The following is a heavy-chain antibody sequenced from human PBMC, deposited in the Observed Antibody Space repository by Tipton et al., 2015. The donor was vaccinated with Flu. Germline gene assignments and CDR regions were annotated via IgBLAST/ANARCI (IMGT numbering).Heavy chain of an antibody. Sequence: TLSLTCTVSGGSISSSSYYWGWIRQPPGKGLEWIGSIYYSGSTYYNPSLKSRVTISVDTSKNQFSLKLSSVTAADTAGYYCAREGSGWGFDYWGQGTLVTVSS. CDR3: AREGSGWGFDY. CDR2: IYYSGST. V-gene: IGHV4-39*07. J-gene: IGHJ4*02. CDR1: GGSISSSSYY. D-gene: IGHD6-19*01.